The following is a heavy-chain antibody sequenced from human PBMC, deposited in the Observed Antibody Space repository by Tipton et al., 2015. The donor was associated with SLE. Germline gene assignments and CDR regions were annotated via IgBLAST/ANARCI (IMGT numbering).Heavy chain of an antibody. D-gene: IGHD4-17*01. Sequence: LRLSCTVSGGSISSHYWGWIRQPPGKGLEWVGRIYHSGSTYYNPSLKSRVTISVDTAKNQFSLKLSSVTAADTAVNYCARDGARSDYVRWFDPWGQGTLVTVSS. CDR2: IYHSGST. V-gene: IGHV4-38-2*02. CDR3: ARDGARSDYVRWFDP. CDR1: GGSISSHY. J-gene: IGHJ5*02.